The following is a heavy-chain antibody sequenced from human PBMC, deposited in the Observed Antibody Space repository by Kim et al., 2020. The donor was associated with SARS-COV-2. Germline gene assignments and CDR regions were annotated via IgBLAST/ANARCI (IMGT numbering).Heavy chain of an antibody. CDR3: ARDFSSGYDGYYYGMDV. V-gene: IGHV3-33*05. Sequence: GGSLRLSCAASGFTFSSYGMHWVRQAPGKGLEWVAVISYDGSNKYYADSVKGRFTISRDNSKNTLYLQMNSLRAEDTAVYYCARDFSSGYDGYYYGMDVWGQGTTVTVSS. CDR1: GFTFSSYG. J-gene: IGHJ6*02. CDR2: ISYDGSNK. D-gene: IGHD5-12*01.